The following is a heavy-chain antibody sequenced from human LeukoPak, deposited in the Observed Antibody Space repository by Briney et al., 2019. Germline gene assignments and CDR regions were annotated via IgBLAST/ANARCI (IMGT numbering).Heavy chain of an antibody. J-gene: IGHJ4*02. CDR1: GFTFSSYW. V-gene: IGHV3-7*01. Sequence: GGSLRLSCAASGFTFSSYWMSWVRQAPGKGLEWVANIKQDGSEKYYVDSVKGRFTISRDNAKNSLYLQMNSLRAEDTAVYYCARAGRYYDILTGYYNGPFDYWGQGTLVTVSS. CDR2: IKQDGSEK. D-gene: IGHD3-9*01. CDR3: ARAGRYYDILTGYYNGPFDY.